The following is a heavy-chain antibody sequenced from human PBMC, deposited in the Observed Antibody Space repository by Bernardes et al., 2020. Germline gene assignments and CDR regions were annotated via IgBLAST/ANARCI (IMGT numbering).Heavy chain of an antibody. Sequence: GGSLRLSCAASGFTFSSYEMNWVRQAPGKGLEWVSYISSSGSTIYYADSVKGRFTISRDNAKNSLYLQMNSLRAEDTAVYYCARKTGYYDAFDIWGQGTMVTVSS. J-gene: IGHJ3*02. CDR1: GFTFSSYE. D-gene: IGHD1-26*01. CDR2: ISSSGSTI. V-gene: IGHV3-48*03. CDR3: ARKTGYYDAFDI.